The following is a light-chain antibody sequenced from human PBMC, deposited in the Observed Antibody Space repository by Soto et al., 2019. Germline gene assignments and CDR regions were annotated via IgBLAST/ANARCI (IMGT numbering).Light chain of an antibody. Sequence: DIQMTQSQSSLSASVGAKVTITCRASHSISSSLNWYQQKSGKAPNLLIYGVSRLQGGVPSRFSGSGSGTDFTLSISSLQPEDFATYYCQQSYTAPSITFGQGTRLEIK. CDR1: HSISSS. CDR2: GVS. CDR3: QQSYTAPSIT. J-gene: IGKJ5*01. V-gene: IGKV1-39*01.